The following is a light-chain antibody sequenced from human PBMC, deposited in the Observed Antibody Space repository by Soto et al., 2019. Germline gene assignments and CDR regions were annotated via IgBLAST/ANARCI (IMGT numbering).Light chain of an antibody. CDR2: GAS. CDR3: QQYNNWLWT. V-gene: IGKV3-15*01. CDR1: QSVSNN. Sequence: EIVMTQSPATLSVSPGERATLSCRASQSVSNNLGWYQQKPGQAPRLLIYGASTRATGIPARFSGSGSGTEFILTISSLQSEDSAVYYCQQYNNWLWTFGQGTKVDIK. J-gene: IGKJ1*01.